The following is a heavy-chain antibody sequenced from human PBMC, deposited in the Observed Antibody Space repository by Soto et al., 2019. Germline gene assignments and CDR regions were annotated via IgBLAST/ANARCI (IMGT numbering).Heavy chain of an antibody. V-gene: IGHV3-23*01. CDR2: ISGSGGST. Sequence: VQLLESGGGLVQPGGSLRLSCAASGFTFSSYAMSWVRQAPGKGLEWVSAISGSGGSTYYADSVKGRFTISRDNSKNTLYLQMNSLRAEDTAVYYCAKGSDSSGYYYYYYGMDVWGQGTTVTVSS. CDR1: GFTFSSYA. J-gene: IGHJ6*02. CDR3: AKGSDSSGYYYYYYGMDV. D-gene: IGHD6-19*01.